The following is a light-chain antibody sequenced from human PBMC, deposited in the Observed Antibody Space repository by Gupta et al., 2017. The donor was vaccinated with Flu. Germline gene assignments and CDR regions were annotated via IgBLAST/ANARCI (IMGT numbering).Light chain of an antibody. CDR1: SSDIGSYDY. Sequence: QSALPQPASVSGSPVQSINIPCTGTSSDIGSYDYVSWYQQSPGRAPKLMIYDVSNRPSGISDRFSGSKSGNTASLTISGLQAEDEADYYCSSYSATGALALFGGGTKVTVL. V-gene: IGLV2-14*01. J-gene: IGLJ2*01. CDR3: SSYSATGALAL. CDR2: DVS.